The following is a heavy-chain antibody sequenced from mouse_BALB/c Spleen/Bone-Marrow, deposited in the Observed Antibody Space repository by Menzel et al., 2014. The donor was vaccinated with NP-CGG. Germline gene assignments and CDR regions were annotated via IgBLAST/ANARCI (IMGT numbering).Heavy chain of an antibody. CDR2: INDGGSYT. CDR1: GFTFSDYY. CDR3: ARDGNFAMDY. Sequence: DVKLVESGGGFVKPGGSLTLSCAVSGFTFSDYYMYWVRQNPKKRLEWVATINDGGSYTYYPDSVKGRFTISRDNAKNNLYLQMSSLKSEDTAMYYCARDGNFAMDYWGQGTSVTVSS. J-gene: IGHJ4*01. V-gene: IGHV5-4*02. D-gene: IGHD2-1*01.